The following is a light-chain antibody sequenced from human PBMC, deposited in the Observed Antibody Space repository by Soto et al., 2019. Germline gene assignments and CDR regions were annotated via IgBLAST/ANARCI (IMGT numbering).Light chain of an antibody. V-gene: IGLV2-23*02. J-gene: IGLJ1*01. CDR2: EVT. CDR1: STDVGSYNV. CDR3: CAYAGDSIYV. Sequence: QSVLAQPASVSGSPGQSITISCTGTSTDVGSYNVVSWYQQHPGKAPKLVIYEVTKRPSGVSNRFSGSKSGNTASLTISGLQPEDEADYYCCAYAGDSIYVFGTGTKLTVL.